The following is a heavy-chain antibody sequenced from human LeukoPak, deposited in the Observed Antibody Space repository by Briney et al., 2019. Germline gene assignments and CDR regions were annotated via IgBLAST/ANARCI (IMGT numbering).Heavy chain of an antibody. D-gene: IGHD4-17*01. V-gene: IGHV1-18*01. CDR3: ARDWRTVPTMGSNDY. J-gene: IGHJ4*02. CDR2: ISAYNGST. CDR1: GYTFTNYG. Sequence: ASVKVSCKASGYTFTNYGISWVRQAPGQGLEWMGWISAYNGSTNNTQKFQGRVTMTTDTSTSTAYMEVRSLRSDDTAVYYCARDWRTVPTMGSNDYWGQGTLVTVSS.